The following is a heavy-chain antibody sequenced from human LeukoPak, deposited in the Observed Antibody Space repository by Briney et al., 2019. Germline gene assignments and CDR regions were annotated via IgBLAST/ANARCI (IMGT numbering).Heavy chain of an antibody. V-gene: IGHV3-23*01. CDR3: AKGISADGYNFERGADY. Sequence: GGSLRLSCAASGFTCATYVMTWVRQAPGKGLEWVSSVGGDGRVTYYADSVKGRFTISRDNSKNTIFLQMNSLRVEDTAVYYCAKGISADGYNFERGADYWGQGAQVIVSS. CDR1: GFTCATYV. CDR2: VGGDGRVT. J-gene: IGHJ4*02. D-gene: IGHD5-24*01.